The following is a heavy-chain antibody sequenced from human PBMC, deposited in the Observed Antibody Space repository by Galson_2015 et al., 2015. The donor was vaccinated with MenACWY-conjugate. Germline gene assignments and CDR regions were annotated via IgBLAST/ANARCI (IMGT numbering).Heavy chain of an antibody. Sequence: TPSLTRPVSCASLSIPPRRLFRQPPGEGMERVGYIRDPGSLKNKPPLKSRVTISADKANNQFSLRLISVTAADTAVYYCARLPTWGSSFGYFDYWGQGILVAVSS. J-gene: IGHJ4*02. D-gene: IGHD7-27*01. CDR1: CASLSIPP. CDR2: IRDPGSL. V-gene: IGHV4-59*08. CDR3: ARLPTWGSSFGYFDY.